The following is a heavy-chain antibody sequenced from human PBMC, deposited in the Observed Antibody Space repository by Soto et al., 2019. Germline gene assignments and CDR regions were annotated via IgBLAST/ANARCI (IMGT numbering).Heavy chain of an antibody. CDR2: IYYSGST. Sequence: QVQLQESGPGLVKPSQTLSLTCTVSGGSISSGDYYWSWIRQPPGKGLEWIGYIYYSGSTYYNPCLKSRVTIAVDTSKNQFSLKLSSVTAADTAVYYCARGGREYGSSWYLARFDPWGQGTLVTVSS. V-gene: IGHV4-30-4*01. D-gene: IGHD6-13*01. CDR1: GGSISSGDYY. J-gene: IGHJ5*02. CDR3: ARGGREYGSSWYLARFDP.